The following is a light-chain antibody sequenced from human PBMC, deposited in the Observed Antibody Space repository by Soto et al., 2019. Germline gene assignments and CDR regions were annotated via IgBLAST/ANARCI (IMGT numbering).Light chain of an antibody. Sequence: EIVLTQSPDTLSLSPGERATLSCMASQSVNSDYLGWFQQKPGQAPRLLIYGASTRATGIPDRFSGSGSGTDFTLTISRLEPEDFAVYYCHHYGGSPITFGQGTRLEIK. CDR1: QSVNSDY. CDR3: HHYGGSPIT. V-gene: IGKV3-20*01. J-gene: IGKJ5*01. CDR2: GAS.